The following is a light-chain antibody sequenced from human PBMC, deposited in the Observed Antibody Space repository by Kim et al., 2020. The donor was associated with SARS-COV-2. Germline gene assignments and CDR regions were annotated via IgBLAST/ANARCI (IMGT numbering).Light chain of an antibody. J-gene: IGLJ2*01. CDR3: SSYASNRDVL. V-gene: IGLV2-14*04. CDR2: DVS. CDR1: NRGVGAYNY. Sequence: QSITTPGPGTNRGVGAYNYVSWYQQPPGTAPKLMIYDVSKRPSGVSNRFSGSKSGNTASLTISGLEAEDEADYYCSSYASNRDVLFGGGTQLTVL.